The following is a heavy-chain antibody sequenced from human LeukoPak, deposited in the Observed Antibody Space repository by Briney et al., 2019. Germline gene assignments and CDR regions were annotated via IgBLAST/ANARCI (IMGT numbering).Heavy chain of an antibody. CDR2: INPSGGST. Sequence: GGSLRLSCAASGFTFSSYGMHWVREAPGQGRQWMGIINPSGGSTSYAQKFQGRVTMTRDTSTSTVYMELSSLRSEDTAVYYCAREFYYESSAYGFEYWGQGTLVTVSS. J-gene: IGHJ4*02. CDR3: AREFYYESSAYGFEY. D-gene: IGHD3-22*01. CDR1: GFTFSSYG. V-gene: IGHV1-46*01.